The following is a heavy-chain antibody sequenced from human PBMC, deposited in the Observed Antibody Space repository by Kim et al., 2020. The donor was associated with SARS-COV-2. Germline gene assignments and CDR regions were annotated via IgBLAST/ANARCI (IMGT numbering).Heavy chain of an antibody. D-gene: IGHD3-3*01. J-gene: IGHJ4*02. V-gene: IGHV3-23*01. Sequence: DSVRGRFTISRDNSKNTLYRQMNSLRAEDTALYYCATFRDCWSGFPYYFDFWGQGTLVTVSS. CDR3: ATFRDCWSGFPYYFDF.